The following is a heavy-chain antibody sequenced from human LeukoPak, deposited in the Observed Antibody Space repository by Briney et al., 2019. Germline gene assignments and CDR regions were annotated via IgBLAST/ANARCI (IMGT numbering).Heavy chain of an antibody. CDR1: GFTFSSYG. J-gene: IGHJ6*03. V-gene: IGHV3-30*03. Sequence: PGRSLRLSCAASGFTFSSYGMHWVRQAPGKGLEWVAVISYDGSNKYYADSVKGRFTISRDNSKNTLYLQMNSLRAEDTAVYYCWTRGFMDVWGKGTTVTVSS. D-gene: IGHD3/OR15-3a*01. CDR3: WTRGFMDV. CDR2: ISYDGSNK.